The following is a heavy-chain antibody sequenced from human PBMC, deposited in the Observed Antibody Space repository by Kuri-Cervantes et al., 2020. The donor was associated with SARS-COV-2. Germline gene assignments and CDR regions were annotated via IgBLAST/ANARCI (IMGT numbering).Heavy chain of an antibody. D-gene: IGHD3-3*01. V-gene: IGHV4-59*11. CDR1: GGSISSHY. Sequence: SETLSLTCTVSGGSISSHYWSWIRQPPGKGLEWIGYIYYSGSTNYNPSLKSRVTISVDTSKNQFSLKLSSVTAADTAVYYCARAETYYDFWSGLNYYYMDAWGKGTTVTVSS. J-gene: IGHJ6*03. CDR3: ARAETYYDFWSGLNYYYMDA. CDR2: IYYSGST.